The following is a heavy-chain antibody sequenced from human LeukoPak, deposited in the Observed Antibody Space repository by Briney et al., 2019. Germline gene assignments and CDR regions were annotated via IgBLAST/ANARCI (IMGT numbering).Heavy chain of an antibody. D-gene: IGHD2-2*01. Sequence: VASVKVSCKASGYTFTGYYMHWVRQAPGQGLEWMGGIIPIFGTANYAQKFQGRLTITTDESTSTAYMELSSLRSEDTAVYYCARGQALLWFDYWGQGTLVTVSS. V-gene: IGHV1-69*05. CDR1: GYTFTGYY. CDR2: IIPIFGTA. CDR3: ARGQALLWFDY. J-gene: IGHJ4*02.